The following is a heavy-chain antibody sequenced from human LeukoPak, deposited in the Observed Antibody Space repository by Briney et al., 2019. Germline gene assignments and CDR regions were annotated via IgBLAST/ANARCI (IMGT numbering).Heavy chain of an antibody. V-gene: IGHV3-48*02. D-gene: IGHD4-17*01. J-gene: IGHJ6*02. CDR1: GFTFSSYS. Sequence: GGSLRLSCAASGFTFSSYSMNWVRQAPGTGLEWVSYISSSSSTIYYADSVKGRFTISRDNAKNSLYLQMNSLRDEDTAVYYCARSGYGDSYYYYYYGMDVWGQGTTVTVSS. CDR2: ISSSSSTI. CDR3: ARSGYGDSYYYYYYGMDV.